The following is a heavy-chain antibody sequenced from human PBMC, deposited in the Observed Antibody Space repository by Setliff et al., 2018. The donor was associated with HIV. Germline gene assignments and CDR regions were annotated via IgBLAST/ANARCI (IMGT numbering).Heavy chain of an antibody. D-gene: IGHD6-19*01. CDR2: MYYSGST. Sequence: SETLSLTCTVSGASINSDGYYWGWIRQPPGKGLEWIGSMYYSGSTYYKPSLKSRVNISLDTSKNQFSLKLSSVTAADTAIYYCARYSSDWYHFDYWGQGTLVTVSS. V-gene: IGHV4-39*07. CDR3: ARYSSDWYHFDY. J-gene: IGHJ4*02. CDR1: GASINSDGYY.